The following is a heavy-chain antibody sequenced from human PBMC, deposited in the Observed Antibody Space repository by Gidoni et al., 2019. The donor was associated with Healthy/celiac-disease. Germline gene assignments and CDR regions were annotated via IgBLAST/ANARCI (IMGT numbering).Heavy chain of an antibody. CDR3: AKAGSSSWYFDY. CDR2: ISYDGSNK. D-gene: IGHD6-13*01. Sequence: QVQLVESGGGVVQPGTSLRLSCAASGFTFSRYGMHWVRQAPGKGLEWVAVISYDGSNKYYADSVKGRLTISRDNSKNTLYLQMNSLRAEDTAVYYCAKAGSSSWYFDYWGQGTLVTVSS. CDR1: GFTFSRYG. V-gene: IGHV3-30*18. J-gene: IGHJ4*02.